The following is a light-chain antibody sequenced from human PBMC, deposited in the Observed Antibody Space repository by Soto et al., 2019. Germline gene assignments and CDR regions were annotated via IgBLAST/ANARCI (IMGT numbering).Light chain of an antibody. CDR1: SSNIGSNY. Sequence: QSVLTQPPSASGTPGQRVTISCSRSSSNIGSNYVYWYQQLPGTAPKIIIYRNNQRPSGVPDRISGSKSGTSASLAISGLRSEDEADYYCSAWDDSLSGYVFGTGTKVTVL. V-gene: IGLV1-47*01. CDR2: RNN. J-gene: IGLJ1*01. CDR3: SAWDDSLSGYV.